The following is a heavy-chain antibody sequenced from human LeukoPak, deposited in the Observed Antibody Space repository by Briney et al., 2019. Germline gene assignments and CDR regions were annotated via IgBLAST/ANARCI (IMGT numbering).Heavy chain of an antibody. J-gene: IGHJ4*02. CDR3: ARDPTQYTTAWYSDY. CDR2: IWYDGSSQ. V-gene: IGHV3-33*08. D-gene: IGHD2/OR15-2a*01. CDR1: GFTFSSYG. Sequence: TGRSLRLSCAASGFTFSSYGMHWVRQAPGKGLEWVAVIWYDGSSQYYADSVKGRFTISRDNSKNTLFLQMNSLRAEDTAVYYCARDPTQYTTAWYSDYWGQGTLVTVSS.